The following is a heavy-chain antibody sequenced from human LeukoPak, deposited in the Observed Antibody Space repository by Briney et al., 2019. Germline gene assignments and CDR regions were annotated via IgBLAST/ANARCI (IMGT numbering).Heavy chain of an antibody. CDR2: ISSGGSTI. Sequence: GGSLRLSCAASGFTFSSYGMHWVRQAPGKGLEWVSYISSGGSTIYHADSVKGRFTISRDNAENSLYLQMNSLRAEDTAVYYCARRAISGRCFDYWGQGSLVTVSS. CDR3: ARRAISGRCFDY. V-gene: IGHV3-48*04. J-gene: IGHJ4*02. D-gene: IGHD2/OR15-2a*01. CDR1: GFTFSSYG.